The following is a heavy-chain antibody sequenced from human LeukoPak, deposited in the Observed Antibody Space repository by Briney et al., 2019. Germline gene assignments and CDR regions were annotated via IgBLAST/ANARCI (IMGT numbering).Heavy chain of an antibody. CDR2: IYSGGST. V-gene: IGHV3-53*01. J-gene: IGHJ4*02. D-gene: IGHD3-9*01. CDR1: GFTVSSNY. Sequence: GWSLRLSCAASGFTVSSNYMRWVRQAPGKGLEWVSVIYSGGSTYYADSVKGRFTISRDNSKNTLYLQMNSLRAEDTAVYYCATLFDYQYYFDYWGQGTLVTVSS. CDR3: ATLFDYQYYFDY.